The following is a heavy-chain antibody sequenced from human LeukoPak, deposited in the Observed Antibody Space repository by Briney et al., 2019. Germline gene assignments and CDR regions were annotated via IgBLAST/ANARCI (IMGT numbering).Heavy chain of an antibody. J-gene: IGHJ6*02. Sequence: SETLSLTCTVSRGSISGYYWNSLRQPPGKGLEWSGYVYYSGSTKYNPSFKSRVIISEDTSKNQFSLKLSSVPAADTAVYYCARDLGRGFFSGMDVWGQGTTVTVSS. D-gene: IGHD3-3*01. V-gene: IGHV4-59*01. CDR3: ARDLGRGFFSGMDV. CDR1: RGSISGYY. CDR2: VYYSGST.